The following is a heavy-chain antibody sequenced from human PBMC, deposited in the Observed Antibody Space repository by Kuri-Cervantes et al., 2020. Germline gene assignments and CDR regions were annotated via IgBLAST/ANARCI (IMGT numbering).Heavy chain of an antibody. CDR3: ASYLVGEGGRGH. CDR2: ILRSGNT. J-gene: IGHJ4*02. Sequence: SETLSLTCTVSGASVSSTDYYWSWIRQPPGRGLEWIGYILRSGNTNYNPSIKSRVTISADTSKNLFSLRPSSVTAADTAVYYCASYLVGEGGRGHWGQGTLVTVSS. CDR1: GASVSSTDYY. D-gene: IGHD3-16*01. V-gene: IGHV4-61*03.